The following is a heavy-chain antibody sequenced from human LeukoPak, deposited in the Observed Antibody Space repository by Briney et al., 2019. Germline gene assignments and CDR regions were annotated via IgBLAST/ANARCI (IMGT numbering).Heavy chain of an antibody. D-gene: IGHD3-22*01. CDR2: IYSGGST. J-gene: IGHJ4*02. Sequence: GGSLRLSCAASRFTVSSNYMSWVRQAPGKGLEWVSVIYSGGSTYYADSVKGRFTISRDNSKNTVYLQMNSLRAEDTAVYYCARDLNYDSAYWGQGTLVTVSS. CDR1: RFTVSSNY. CDR3: ARDLNYDSAY. V-gene: IGHV3-53*01.